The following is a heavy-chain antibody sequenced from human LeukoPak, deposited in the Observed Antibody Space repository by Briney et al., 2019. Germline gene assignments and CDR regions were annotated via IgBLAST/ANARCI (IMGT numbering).Heavy chain of an antibody. CDR3: ARRAVDNSYYYYMDV. V-gene: IGHV1-8*03. D-gene: IGHD6-19*01. Sequence: GASLKVSCKASGYTFTSYDINWVRQVTGQGLEWMGWMNPKSGNTGYAQKFQGRVTITRNTSISTAYMEVSSLRYEDTAVYYCARRAVDNSYYYYMDVWGKGTTVTVSS. CDR2: MNPKSGNT. J-gene: IGHJ6*03. CDR1: GYTFTSYD.